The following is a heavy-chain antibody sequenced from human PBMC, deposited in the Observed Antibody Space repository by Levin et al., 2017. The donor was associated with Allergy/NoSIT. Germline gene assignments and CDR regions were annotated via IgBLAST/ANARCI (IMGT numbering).Heavy chain of an antibody. J-gene: IGHJ6*03. CDR2: MNPNSGDA. V-gene: IGHV1-8*01. CDR3: ARGGQPRDDWLSTYYSYYYMDV. CDR1: GYTFTNFD. Sequence: ASVKVSCKPSGYTFTNFDINWVRQAPGQGLEWMGWMNPNSGDAGFAQNFQGRVTMTRITSISTAYMELSSLRSEDTAVYFCARGGQPRDDWLSTYYSYYYMDVWGKGTTVTVSS. D-gene: IGHD3-9*01.